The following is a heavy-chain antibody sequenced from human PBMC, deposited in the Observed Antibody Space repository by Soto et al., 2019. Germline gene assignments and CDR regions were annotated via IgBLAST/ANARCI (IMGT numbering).Heavy chain of an antibody. CDR2: IYYSGST. CDR1: GGSISSYY. V-gene: IGHV4-59*08. J-gene: IGHJ6*02. D-gene: IGHD4-17*01. Sequence: PSETLSLTCTVSGGSISSYYWSWIRQPPGKRLEWIGYIYYSGSTNYNPSLKSRVTISVDTSKNQFSRKLSSVTAADTAVYYCARRGGDYEFYYYYYGMDVWGQGTTVTVSS. CDR3: ARRGGDYEFYYYYYGMDV.